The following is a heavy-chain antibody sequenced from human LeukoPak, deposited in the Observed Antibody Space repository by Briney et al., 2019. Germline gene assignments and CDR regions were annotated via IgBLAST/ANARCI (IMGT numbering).Heavy chain of an antibody. D-gene: IGHD3-22*01. CDR2: IVVGSGNT. V-gene: IGHV1-58*01. Sequence: GASVKVSCRASGFTFTSSAVQWVRQARGQRLEWIGWIVVGSGNTNYAQRFQERVTITRDMSTSTAYMELSSLRSEDTAVYYCAAQWGYSSGYTRDYWGQGTLVTVSS. CDR1: GFTFTSSA. CDR3: AAQWGYSSGYTRDY. J-gene: IGHJ4*02.